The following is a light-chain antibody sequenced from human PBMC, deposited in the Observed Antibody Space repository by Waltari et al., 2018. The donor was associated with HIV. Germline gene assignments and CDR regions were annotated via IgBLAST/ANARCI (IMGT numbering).Light chain of an antibody. CDR1: RSDSDVDKY. Sequence: QSTLTQPASVSGSPGQSVTISCTVIRSDSDVDKYCSCYQQHPGKAPKLLIDCVSNRPSGVSHRFSGSKSANTASLTISGLQAEDEADYYCSSYTTTSTLYVFGSGTKVTV. CDR2: CVS. V-gene: IGLV2-14*03. J-gene: IGLJ1*01. CDR3: SSYTTTSTLYV.